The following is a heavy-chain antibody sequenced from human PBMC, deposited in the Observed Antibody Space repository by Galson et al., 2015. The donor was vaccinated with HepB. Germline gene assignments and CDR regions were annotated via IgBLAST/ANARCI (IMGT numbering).Heavy chain of an antibody. J-gene: IGHJ3*02. CDR1: GYTFTSYG. V-gene: IGHV1-18*01. CDR2: ISAYNGNT. Sequence: SVKVSCKASGYTFTSYGISWVRQAPGQGLEWMGWISAYNGNTNYAQKLQGRVTMTTDTSTSTAYMELRSLRSDDTAVYYCARAFLKRYCSGGSCYDAFDIWGQGTMVTVSS. D-gene: IGHD2-15*01. CDR3: ARAFLKRYCSGGSCYDAFDI.